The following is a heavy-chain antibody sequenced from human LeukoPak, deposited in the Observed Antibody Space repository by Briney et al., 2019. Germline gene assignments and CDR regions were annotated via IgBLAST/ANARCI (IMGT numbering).Heavy chain of an antibody. J-gene: IGHJ4*02. V-gene: IGHV3-74*01. D-gene: IGHD5-12*01. CDR3: ARTAYSDYSLGF. CDR2: ISSDGSST. CDR1: GFPFSSYA. Sequence: PGGSLRLSCSASGFPFSSYAMHWVRQAPGKGLVWVSRISSDGSSTSYADSVKGRFTISRDNAKNTLYLQMNSLRAEDTAVYYCARTAYSDYSLGFWGQGTLVTVSS.